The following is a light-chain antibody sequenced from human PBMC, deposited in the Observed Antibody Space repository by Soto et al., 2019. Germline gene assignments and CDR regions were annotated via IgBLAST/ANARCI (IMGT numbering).Light chain of an antibody. J-gene: IGKJ1*01. Sequence: EKVMTQSPATLSVSPGVRATLSCRASQSVSSDLAWYQQKPGQAPRLLIYGASTRATGIPARFSGSGSGTEFTLIIGSLQSEDFAVYFCQQYNNWPWTFGQGTKVDIK. CDR3: QQYNNWPWT. CDR2: GAS. CDR1: QSVSSD. V-gene: IGKV3-15*01.